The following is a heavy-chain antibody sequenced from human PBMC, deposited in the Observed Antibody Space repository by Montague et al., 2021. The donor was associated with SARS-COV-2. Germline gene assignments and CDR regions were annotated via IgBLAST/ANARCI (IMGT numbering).Heavy chain of an antibody. CDR3: ARPLLRYFDCLFRGDAFDI. Sequence: SETLSLTCTVSGGSISSSSYYWGWIRQPSGKGLEWIGSIYYSGSTYYNPSLKSRVTISVDTSKNQFSLKLSSVTAADTAVYYCARPLLRYFDCLFRGDAFDIWGQGTMVTVSS. CDR1: GGSISSSSYY. V-gene: IGHV4-39*01. CDR2: IYYSGST. J-gene: IGHJ3*02. D-gene: IGHD3-9*01.